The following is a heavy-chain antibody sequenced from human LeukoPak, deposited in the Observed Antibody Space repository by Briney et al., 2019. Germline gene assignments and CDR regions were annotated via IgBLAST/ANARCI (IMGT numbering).Heavy chain of an antibody. J-gene: IGHJ4*02. V-gene: IGHV1-24*01. CDR2: FDPEDGET. CDR1: GYTLTELS. D-gene: IGHD3-9*01. Sequence: ASVKVSCKVSGYTLTELSMHWVRQAPGKGLEWMGGFDPEDGETIYAQKFQGRVTMTEDTSTDTAYMELSSLGSEDTAVYYCATAADYDILTGYYNGLDYWGQGTLVTVSS. CDR3: ATAADYDILTGYYNGLDY.